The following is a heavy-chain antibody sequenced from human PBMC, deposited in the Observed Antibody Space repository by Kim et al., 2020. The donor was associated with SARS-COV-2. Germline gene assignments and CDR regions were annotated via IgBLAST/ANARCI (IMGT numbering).Heavy chain of an antibody. CDR1: GFTFSNAW. J-gene: IGHJ4*02. CDR2: IKSKTDGGTT. CDR3: TTDRIQLVGLSKGYYFDY. D-gene: IGHD5-18*01. V-gene: IGHV3-15*01. Sequence: GGSLRLSCAASGFTFSNAWMSWVRQAPGKGLEWVGRIKSKTDGGTTDYAAPVKGRFTISRDDSKNTLYLQMNSLKTEDTAVYYCTTDRIQLVGLSKGYYFDYWGQGTLVTVSS.